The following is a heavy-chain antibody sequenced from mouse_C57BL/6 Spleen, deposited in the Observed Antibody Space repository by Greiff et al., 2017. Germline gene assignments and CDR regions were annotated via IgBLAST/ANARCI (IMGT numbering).Heavy chain of an antibody. D-gene: IGHD1-1*01. CDR2: IYPGDGDT. V-gene: IGHV1-82*01. CDR3: ARSKDYGSSGSFDV. J-gene: IGHJ1*03. Sequence: QVQLQQSGPELVKPGASVKISCKASGYAFSSSWMNWVKQRPGKGLEWIGRIYPGDGDTNYNGKFKGKATLTADKYSSTAYMQLSSLTSEDSAVYFCARSKDYGSSGSFDVWGTGTTVTVAS. CDR1: GYAFSSSW.